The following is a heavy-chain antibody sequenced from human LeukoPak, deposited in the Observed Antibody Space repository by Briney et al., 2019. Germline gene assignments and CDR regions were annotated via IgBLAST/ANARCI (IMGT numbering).Heavy chain of an antibody. CDR2: IYYSGST. V-gene: IGHV4-31*03. D-gene: IGHD3-9*01. J-gene: IGHJ3*02. Sequence: SETLSLTCTVSGGSISSGGYYWSWIRQHPGKGLEWIGYIYYSGSTDYNPSLKSRFTMSVDTSKNQFSLKLSSVTAAETAVYYCASADYDMAFDIWGQGTMVTVAS. CDR1: GGSISSGGYY. CDR3: ASADYDMAFDI.